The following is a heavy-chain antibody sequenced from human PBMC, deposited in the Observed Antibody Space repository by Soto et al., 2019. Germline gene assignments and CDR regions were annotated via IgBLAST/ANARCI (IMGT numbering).Heavy chain of an antibody. J-gene: IGHJ4*02. CDR1: GFTFSDQF. V-gene: IGHV3-72*01. Sequence: GGSLRLSCAASGFTFSDQFMDWVRQAPGMGLEWVARVRSKVHSYTTEYAASVKGRFIISREDSKSSLYLQMNSLKTEDTAVYYCAALYYGAGYYDFDSWGQGTLVTVSS. D-gene: IGHD3-10*01. CDR3: AALYYGAGYYDFDS. CDR2: VRSKVHSYTT.